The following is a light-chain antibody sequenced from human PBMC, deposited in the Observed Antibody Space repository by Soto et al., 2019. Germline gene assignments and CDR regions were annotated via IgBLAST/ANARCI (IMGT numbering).Light chain of an antibody. J-gene: IGKJ1*01. CDR2: KAS. Sequence: DFLMTQSTSTLSASVGDRVTITCRASQSISDRLAWYQQKPGNAPKLLIYKASSLQTGVSRRFSGIGSGTEFTIIIISLQSDDFALSHCEKYNSCSWTFGQGIKVEMK. CDR3: EKYNSCSWT. V-gene: IGKV1-5*03. CDR1: QSISDR.